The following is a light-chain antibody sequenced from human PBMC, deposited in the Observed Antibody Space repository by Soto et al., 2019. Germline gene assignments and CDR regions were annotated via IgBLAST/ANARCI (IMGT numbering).Light chain of an antibody. J-gene: IGKJ2*01. CDR2: WAS. Sequence: DIVMTQSPVSLAVSLGERATINCKSSQSVLYSSNNKNYLAWYQQKPGQPPKLLIYWASTRESGVPDRFSGSESGTDFTLTISSLQAEDVAVYYCQQYYSTPYTFGQGTKLEIK. V-gene: IGKV4-1*01. CDR3: QQYYSTPYT. CDR1: QSVLYSSNNKNY.